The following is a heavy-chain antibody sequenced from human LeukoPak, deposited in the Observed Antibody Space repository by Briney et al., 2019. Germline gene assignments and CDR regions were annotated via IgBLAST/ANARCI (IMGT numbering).Heavy chain of an antibody. D-gene: IGHD3-22*01. Sequence: PGGSLRLSCAASGFTVSSNYMSWVGQAPGKGLEWVSVIYSGGSTYYADSVKGRFTISRHNSKNTLYLQMNSLRAEDTAVYYCATYYDSSGDAFDIWGQGTMVTVSS. CDR3: ATYYDSSGDAFDI. CDR2: IYSGGST. V-gene: IGHV3-53*04. J-gene: IGHJ3*02. CDR1: GFTVSSNY.